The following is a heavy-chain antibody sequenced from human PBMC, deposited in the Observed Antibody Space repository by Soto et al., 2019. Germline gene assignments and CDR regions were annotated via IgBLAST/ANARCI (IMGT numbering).Heavy chain of an antibody. CDR3: ARAVNDYGGNTRFDY. Sequence: SETLSLTCTVSGGPISSGDYYWSWIRQPPGKGLEWIGYIYYSGSTYYNPSLKSRVTISVDTSKNQFSLKLSSVTAADTAVYYCARAVNDYGGNTRFDYWGQGTLVTVSS. CDR1: GGPISSGDYY. V-gene: IGHV4-30-4*01. CDR2: IYYSGST. D-gene: IGHD4-17*01. J-gene: IGHJ4*02.